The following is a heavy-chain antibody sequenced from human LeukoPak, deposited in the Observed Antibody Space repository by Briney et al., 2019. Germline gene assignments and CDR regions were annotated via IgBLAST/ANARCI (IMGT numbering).Heavy chain of an antibody. CDR1: GGSISSYY. D-gene: IGHD4-17*01. CDR2: IYYSGST. CDR3: ARTTVTTDGAFDI. J-gene: IGHJ3*02. Sequence: SETLSLTCTVSGGSISSYYWSRIRQPPGRRLEWIGYIYYSGSTNYNPSLKSRVTISVDTSKNQFSLKLSSVTAADTAVYYCARTTVTTDGAFDIWGQGTMVTVSS. V-gene: IGHV4-59*08.